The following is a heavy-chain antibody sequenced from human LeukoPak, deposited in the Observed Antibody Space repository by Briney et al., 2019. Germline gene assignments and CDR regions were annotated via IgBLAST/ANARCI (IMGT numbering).Heavy chain of an antibody. CDR2: IYYSGGT. CDR3: ARDPWSGYFDY. V-gene: IGHV4-61*01. D-gene: IGHD3-3*01. Sequence: PSQTLSLTCTVSGGSISSGSYYWSWIRQPPGKGLEWIGYIYYSGGTNYNPSLKSRVTISVDTSKNQFSLKLSSVTAADTAVYYCARDPWSGYFDYWGQGTLVTVSS. CDR1: GGSISSGSYY. J-gene: IGHJ4*02.